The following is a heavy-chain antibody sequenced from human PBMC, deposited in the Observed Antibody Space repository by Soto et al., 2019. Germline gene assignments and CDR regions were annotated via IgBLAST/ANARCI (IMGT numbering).Heavy chain of an antibody. CDR3: AKCGALVVAATDHGWSDY. CDR2: ISGSGGST. J-gene: IGHJ4*02. D-gene: IGHD2-15*01. Sequence: GGSLSLSCAASGFTFSSYAMSWVRQAPGKGLEWVSAISGSGGSTYYADSVKGRFTISRDNSKNTLYLQMNSLRVEDTAVYYCAKCGALVVAATDHGWSDYWGQGTLVTVSS. V-gene: IGHV3-23*01. CDR1: GFTFSSYA.